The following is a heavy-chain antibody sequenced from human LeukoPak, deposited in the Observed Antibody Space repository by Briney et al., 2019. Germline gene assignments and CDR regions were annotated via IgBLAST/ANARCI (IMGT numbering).Heavy chain of an antibody. CDR1: GFTFSSSD. Sequence: PGGSLRLSCAASGFTFSSSDMSWFRQAPGKGLEWVSVISGSGGSTNYADSVKGRFTISRDNSKNTLYLQMNSLRAEDTAVYYCASADIVGATRWGQGTLVTVSS. J-gene: IGHJ4*02. CDR3: ASADIVGATR. CDR2: ISGSGGST. D-gene: IGHD1-26*01. V-gene: IGHV3-23*01.